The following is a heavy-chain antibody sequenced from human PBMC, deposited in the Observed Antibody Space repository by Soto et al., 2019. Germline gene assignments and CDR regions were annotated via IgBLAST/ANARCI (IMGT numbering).Heavy chain of an antibody. J-gene: IGHJ4*02. CDR3: AKSVITTGGPFPC. CDR2: ISGSGTT. Sequence: EVQLWESGGGLAQPGGSLRLSCVASGFTFSSCAMSWVRQAPGKGLEWVSGISGSGTTYYAGSVKGRFTISRDNSKNTLYLQMNSLRAEDTAAYYCAKSVITTGGPFPCWGQGTLVTVSS. CDR1: GFTFSSCA. V-gene: IGHV3-23*01. D-gene: IGHD3-22*01.